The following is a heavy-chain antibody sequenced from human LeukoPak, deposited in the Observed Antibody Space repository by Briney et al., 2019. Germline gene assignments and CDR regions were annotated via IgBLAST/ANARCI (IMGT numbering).Heavy chain of an antibody. D-gene: IGHD3-10*01. Sequence: PGRSLRLSCAASGFTFSSYGMHWVRQAPGKGLEWVAVISYDGSNKYYADSVKGRFTISRDDSKKTVYLQMNSLRAEDTAVYYCAKDLISMVRGSAMDVWGQGTTVTVSS. V-gene: IGHV3-30*18. J-gene: IGHJ6*02. CDR3: AKDLISMVRGSAMDV. CDR1: GFTFSSYG. CDR2: ISYDGSNK.